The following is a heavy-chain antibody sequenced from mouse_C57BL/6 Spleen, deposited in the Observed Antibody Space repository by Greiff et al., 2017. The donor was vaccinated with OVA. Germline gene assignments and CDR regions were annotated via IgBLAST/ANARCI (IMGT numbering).Heavy chain of an antibody. CDR2: ISSGSSTI. J-gene: IGHJ2*01. CDR1: GFTFSDYG. Sequence: EVQLQESGGGLVKPGGSLKLSCAASGFTFSDYGMHWVRQAPEKGLEWVAYISSGSSTIYYADTVKGRFTISRDNAKNTLFLQMTSLRSEDTAMYYCARDDYRGYWGQGTTLTVSS. CDR3: ARDDYRGY. V-gene: IGHV5-17*01. D-gene: IGHD2-14*01.